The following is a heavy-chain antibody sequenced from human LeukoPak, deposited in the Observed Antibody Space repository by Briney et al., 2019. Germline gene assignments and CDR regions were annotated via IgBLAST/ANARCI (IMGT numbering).Heavy chain of an antibody. J-gene: IGHJ6*04. Sequence: GGSLRLSCAASGCTFSSYSMNWVRQAPGKGGEGFSSINSSSSYIYYADSVKGRSTISRDNAKNSLYLQMNSLRAEDTAVYYCARAVSSGYDFAYYYYGMDVWGKGTTVTVSS. D-gene: IGHD5-12*01. V-gene: IGHV3-21*01. CDR2: INSSSSYI. CDR1: GCTFSSYS. CDR3: ARAVSSGYDFAYYYYGMDV.